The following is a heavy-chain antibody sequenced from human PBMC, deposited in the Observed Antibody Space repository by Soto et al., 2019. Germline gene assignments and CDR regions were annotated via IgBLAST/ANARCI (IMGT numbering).Heavy chain of an antibody. CDR1: GGTFSSYA. V-gene: IGHV1-69*13. J-gene: IGHJ6*02. D-gene: IGHD3-10*01. Sequence: ASVKVSFKASGGTFSSYAISWLRQAPGQGLEWMGGIIPIFGTANYAQKFQGRVTITADESTSTAYMELSSLRSEDTAVYYCARDPGEFAGMDVWGQGTTVTVSS. CDR3: ARDPGEFAGMDV. CDR2: IIPIFGTA.